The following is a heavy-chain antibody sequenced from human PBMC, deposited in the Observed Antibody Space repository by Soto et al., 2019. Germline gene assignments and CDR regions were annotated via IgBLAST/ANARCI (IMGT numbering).Heavy chain of an antibody. D-gene: IGHD3-10*01. CDR3: ARDGSITMVRGVISAFDI. CDR2: IYYSGST. J-gene: IGHJ3*02. CDR1: GGSVSSGSYY. V-gene: IGHV4-61*01. Sequence: QVQLQESGPGLVKPSETLSLTCTVSGGSVSSGSYYWSWIRQPPGKGLEWIGYIYYSGSTNYNPSLKSRVTISVDTSKNQFSLKLSSVTAADTAVYYRARDGSITMVRGVISAFDIWGQGTMVTVSS.